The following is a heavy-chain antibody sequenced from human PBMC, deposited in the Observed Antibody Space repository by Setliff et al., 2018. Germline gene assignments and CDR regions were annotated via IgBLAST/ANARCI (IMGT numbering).Heavy chain of an antibody. J-gene: IGHJ4*02. CDR3: AKDRVNDGIWDFDS. Sequence: PGGSLRLSCAASGFTFRNYGMHWVRQAPGKGLEWVSRINSVGSRTYYADSVKGRFTISRDNSKNTISLQINDLRAEDTATYYCAKDRVNDGIWDFDSWGQGLLVTVSS. V-gene: IGHV3-NL1*01. CDR2: INSVGSRT. CDR1: GFTFRNYG. D-gene: IGHD1-20*01.